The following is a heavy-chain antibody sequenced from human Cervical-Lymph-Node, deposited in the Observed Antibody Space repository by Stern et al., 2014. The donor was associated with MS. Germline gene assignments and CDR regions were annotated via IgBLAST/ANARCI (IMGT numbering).Heavy chain of an antibody. D-gene: IGHD6-19*01. CDR3: AKGSGTWFDP. Sequence: VQLVESGAEVKKPGASVKVSCKASGYIFTDYYLHWVRQAPGQGLEWMGWINPNSGGTKYAQKFQGRVTMTRDTSISTVYMEVSRLTSDDTAVYYCAKGSGTWFDPWGQGTLATVSS. J-gene: IGHJ5*02. CDR1: GYIFTDYY. CDR2: INPNSGGT. V-gene: IGHV1-2*02.